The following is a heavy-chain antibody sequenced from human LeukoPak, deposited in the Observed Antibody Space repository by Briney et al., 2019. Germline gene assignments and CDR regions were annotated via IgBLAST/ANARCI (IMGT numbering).Heavy chain of an antibody. CDR1: GFTFSGYS. CDR3: ARGGGGSSYNWFDP. CDR2: ISSSSSYI. J-gene: IGHJ5*02. V-gene: IGHV3-21*04. Sequence: GGSLRLSCAASGFTFSGYSMNWVRQAPGKGLEWVSSISSSSSYIYYADSVKGRFTISRDNAKNSLYLQMNSLRAEDTAVYYCARGGGGSSYNWFDPWGQGTLVTVSS. D-gene: IGHD1-26*01.